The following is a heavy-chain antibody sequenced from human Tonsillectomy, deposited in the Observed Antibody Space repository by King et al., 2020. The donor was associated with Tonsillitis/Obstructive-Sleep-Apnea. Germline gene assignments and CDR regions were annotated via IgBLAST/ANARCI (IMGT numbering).Heavy chain of an antibody. CDR2: ISHSGST. CDR1: GDSITSRGSY. D-gene: IGHD5-12*01. Sequence: VQLQESGPGLVRPSQTLSLTCTVSGDSITSRGSYRSWIRQHPGKGLEWIGFISHSGSTFYSPSLKSRISMSLSQSENQFSLQLTSVTAADTAVYYCARDKGYSGPLDTWGQGTLVSVSS. J-gene: IGHJ5*02. CDR3: ARDKGYSGPLDT. V-gene: IGHV4-31*03.